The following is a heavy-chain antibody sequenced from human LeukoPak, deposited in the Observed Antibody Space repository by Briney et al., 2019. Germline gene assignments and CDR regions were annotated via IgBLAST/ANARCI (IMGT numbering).Heavy chain of an antibody. CDR1: GYTFTGYY. CDR2: INPNSGGT. V-gene: IGHV1-2*02. J-gene: IGHJ4*02. CDR3: ARSGDYYDSSGYFY. D-gene: IGHD3-22*01. Sequence: ASVKVSCKASGYTFTGYYMHWVRQAPGQGLEWMGCINPNSGGTNYAQRFQGRITMTRDTSIRTAYMELSRLRSDDTAVYYCARSGDYYDSSGYFYWGQGTLVTVSS.